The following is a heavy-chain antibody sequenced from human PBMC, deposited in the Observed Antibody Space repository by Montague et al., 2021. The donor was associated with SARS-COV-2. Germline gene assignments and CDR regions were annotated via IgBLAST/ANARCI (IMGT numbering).Heavy chain of an antibody. CDR3: ASPTYYYDSSGSDDFDI. CDR2: IYYSGST. J-gene: IGHJ3*02. V-gene: IGHV4-39*01. CDR1: GGSISSSNYY. D-gene: IGHD3-22*01. Sequence: SETLSLTCTVSGGSISSSNYYWSWIRQPPGKGLEWIGNIYYSGSTYYNPSLKSRVTISVDTSKNQFSLKLSSVTAADTAVYYCASPTYYYDSSGSDDFDIWGQGTMVTVSS.